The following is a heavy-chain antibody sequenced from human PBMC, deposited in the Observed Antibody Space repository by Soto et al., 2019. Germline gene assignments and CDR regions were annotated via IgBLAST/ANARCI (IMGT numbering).Heavy chain of an antibody. J-gene: IGHJ4*01. V-gene: IGHV1-58*01. Sequence: GASVKVSCKTSGFTSTNSALQWVRQARGQRLEWIGWIVVGSGITNYVHTLQGRITITRDTSKGTAYMELSSLRSEDTAIYYCAAEIYSGGNCCHFDYWG. CDR2: IVVGSGIT. D-gene: IGHD2-21*01. CDR3: AAEIYSGGNCCHFDY. CDR1: GFTSTNSA.